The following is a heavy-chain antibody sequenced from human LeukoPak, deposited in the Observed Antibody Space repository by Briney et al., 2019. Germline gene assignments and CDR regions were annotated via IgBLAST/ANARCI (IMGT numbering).Heavy chain of an antibody. V-gene: IGHV1-46*01. CDR1: GYSFTSHY. J-gene: IGHJ6*03. CDR3: ARAGGYSYGYFPMDV. CDR2: INPSGSST. Sequence: ASVKVSCKASGYSFTSHYMHWVRQAPGQGLEWLGLINPSGSSTLYAQKFQGRVTMTRDMSTTTDYMELSSLRSEDTAVYYCARAGGYSYGYFPMDVWGKGTTVTVSS. D-gene: IGHD5-18*01.